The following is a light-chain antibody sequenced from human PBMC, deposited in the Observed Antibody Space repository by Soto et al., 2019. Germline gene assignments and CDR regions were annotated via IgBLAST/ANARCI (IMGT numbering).Light chain of an antibody. J-gene: IGLJ1*01. V-gene: IGLV2-23*01. CDR2: EGS. CDR3: CSYASSSTYV. Sequence: QSVLTQPASVSGSPGQSITISCTGTSSYVGNYNLVSWYQHDPGKAPKLLIYEGSKRPSGVSDRFSGSKSGNTASLTISGLQAEDEADYCCCSYASSSTYVFGSGTKLTVL. CDR1: SSYVGNYNL.